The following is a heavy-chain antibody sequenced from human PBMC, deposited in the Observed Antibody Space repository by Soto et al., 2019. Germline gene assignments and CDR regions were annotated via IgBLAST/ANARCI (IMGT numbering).Heavy chain of an antibody. CDR3: ARDRFTYGSGYGLDF. J-gene: IGHJ6*04. CDR2: IYFTGST. Sequence: QVQLQASGPGLVRPSQTLSLTCSVSGGSISSGGYYWTWIRQLPGKGLEWLGYIYFTGSTKYNPSLKSRLTMSLDRSRRQFSLTLCSMTAADTVVYFCARDRFTYGSGYGLDFWGTGT. V-gene: IGHV4-31*03. CDR1: GGSISSGGYY. D-gene: IGHD3-10*01.